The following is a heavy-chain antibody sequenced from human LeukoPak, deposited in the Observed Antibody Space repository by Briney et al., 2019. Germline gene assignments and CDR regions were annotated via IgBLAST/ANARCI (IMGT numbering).Heavy chain of an antibody. D-gene: IGHD3-10*01. CDR2: ISSSSSYI. V-gene: IGHV3-21*01. CDR3: ARVRTYYYGSGSYSAFDT. J-gene: IGHJ3*02. CDR1: GFTFSSYS. Sequence: GGSLRLSCAASGFTFSSYSMNWVRQAPGKGLEWVSSISSSSSYIYYADSVKGRFTISRDNAKNSLYLQMNSLRAEDTAVYYCARVRTYYYGSGSYSAFDTWGQGTMVTVSS.